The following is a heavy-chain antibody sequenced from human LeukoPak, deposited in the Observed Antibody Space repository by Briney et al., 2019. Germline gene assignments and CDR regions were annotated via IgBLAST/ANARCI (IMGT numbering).Heavy chain of an antibody. D-gene: IGHD4-17*01. J-gene: IGHJ5*02. CDR2: IYYIGST. CDR3: ARARPAEDLDYDGNWFDP. CDR1: GCSISSYY. Sequence: SDTLSLTCTVSGCSISSYYWSWIRQPPGKGLEWIGYIYYIGSTNYNPSLKSRVTISVDTSKNQFSLKLSSVTAPDTGVYYCARARPAEDLDYDGNWFDPWGQGTLVTVSS. V-gene: IGHV4-59*07.